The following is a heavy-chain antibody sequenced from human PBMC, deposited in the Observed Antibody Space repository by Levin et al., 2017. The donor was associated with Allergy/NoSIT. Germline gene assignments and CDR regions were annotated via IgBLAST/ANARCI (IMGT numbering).Heavy chain of an antibody. Sequence: GGSLRLSCATFGFTFRNYAMSWVRQAPGKGLEWVSDIGGDGSAILYADSVRGRFTISRDNSGNTLYLQMNSLRTTDTAIYYCAKDSTARNGRYDGYDLWGQGTMVTVSS. J-gene: IGHJ3*01. CDR2: IGGDGSAI. D-gene: IGHD5-24*01. V-gene: IGHV3-23*01. CDR1: GFTFRNYA. CDR3: AKDSTARNGRYDGYDL.